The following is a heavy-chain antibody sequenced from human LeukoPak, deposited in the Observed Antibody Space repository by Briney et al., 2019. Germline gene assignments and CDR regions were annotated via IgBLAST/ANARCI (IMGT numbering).Heavy chain of an antibody. Sequence: PGGSLRLSCAASGFTVSSNYMSWVRQAPGKGLEWVSVIYSGGSTYYADSLKGRFTISRDNSKNTLYLQMNSLRAEDTAVYYCARVVDTAVLDYWGQGTLVTVSS. D-gene: IGHD5-18*01. CDR1: GFTVSSNY. V-gene: IGHV3-53*01. J-gene: IGHJ4*02. CDR3: ARVVDTAVLDY. CDR2: IYSGGST.